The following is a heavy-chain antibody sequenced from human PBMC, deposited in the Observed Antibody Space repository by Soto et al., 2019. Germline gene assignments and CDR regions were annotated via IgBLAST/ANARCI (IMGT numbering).Heavy chain of an antibody. CDR3: ARLRRADYYDSSGLEFDY. D-gene: IGHD3-22*01. Sequence: ASVKVSCKASGGTFSSYAISWVRQAPGQGLEWMGGIIPIFGTANYAQKFQGRVTITADESTSTAYMELSSLRSEDTAVYYCARLRRADYYDSSGLEFDYWGQGTLVTVS. CDR1: GGTFSSYA. J-gene: IGHJ4*02. V-gene: IGHV1-69*13. CDR2: IIPIFGTA.